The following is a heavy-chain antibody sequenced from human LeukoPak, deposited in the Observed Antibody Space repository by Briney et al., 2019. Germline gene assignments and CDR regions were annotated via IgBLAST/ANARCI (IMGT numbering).Heavy chain of an antibody. Sequence: PSETLPLTCSVSGGSITFYYWNWIRKPAGKGLEWIGRIHTSGTTNYNPSLKSRVTMSIDTSQKKFSLNLTSVTAADTAVYYCASSSWKKTFDYWGQGALVTVSS. D-gene: IGHD1-1*01. CDR1: GGSITFYY. CDR3: ASSSWKKTFDY. CDR2: IHTSGTT. V-gene: IGHV4-4*07. J-gene: IGHJ4*02.